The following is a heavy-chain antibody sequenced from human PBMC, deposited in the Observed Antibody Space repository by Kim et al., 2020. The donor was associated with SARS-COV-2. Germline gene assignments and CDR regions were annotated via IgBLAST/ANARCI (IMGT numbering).Heavy chain of an antibody. CDR2: ISYDGSNK. CDR1: GFTFSSYG. Sequence: GGSLRLSCAASGFTFSSYGMHWVRQAPGKGLEWVAVISYDGSNKYYADSVKGRFTISRDNSKNTLYLQMNSLRAEDTAVYYCAKDLAVRLAGGMDVWGQGTTVTVSS. V-gene: IGHV3-30*18. J-gene: IGHJ6*02. CDR3: AKDLAVRLAGGMDV. D-gene: IGHD3-10*01.